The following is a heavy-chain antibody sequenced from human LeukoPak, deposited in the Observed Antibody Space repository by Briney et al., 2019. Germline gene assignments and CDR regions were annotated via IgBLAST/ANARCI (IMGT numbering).Heavy chain of an antibody. CDR2: MSGTGKTI. Sequence: GGSLRLSCAASGFTFSDFYMHWIRQPPGKGLEWVSYMSGTGKTISDADSLKGRFTISRDNTKNLLFLQVNTLRVEDTATYYCARGGGDYTSRYYMGVWGKGTTVTVSS. D-gene: IGHD3-3*01. J-gene: IGHJ6*03. V-gene: IGHV3-11*04. CDR3: ARGGGDYTSRYYMGV. CDR1: GFTFSDFY.